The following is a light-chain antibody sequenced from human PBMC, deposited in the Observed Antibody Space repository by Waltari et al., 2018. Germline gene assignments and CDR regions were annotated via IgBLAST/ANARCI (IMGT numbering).Light chain of an antibody. CDR3: QQYNTYSS. Sequence: IQMTQSPSPLSASVGDRVTITCRASQSISNWLAWYQQKPGKAPILLIYKASILKSGVPSRFSGSGSGTQFTLTISSLQPGDFATYYCQQYNTYSSFGQGTKLEIK. CDR2: KAS. CDR1: QSISNW. V-gene: IGKV1-5*03. J-gene: IGKJ2*01.